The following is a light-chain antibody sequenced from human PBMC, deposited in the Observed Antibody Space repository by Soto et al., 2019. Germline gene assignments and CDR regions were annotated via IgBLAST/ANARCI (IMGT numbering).Light chain of an antibody. CDR3: QQYKTYWT. Sequence: DILMTQSPSTLSASVGDRVTITCRASQSLSGWLAWYQQKPGKAPKLLVYKTSTLESGVPSRFNGSGSGTEFTLTISSLQPDDFATYYCQQYKTYWTFGQGTKVEIQ. CDR2: KTS. J-gene: IGKJ1*01. CDR1: QSLSGW. V-gene: IGKV1-5*03.